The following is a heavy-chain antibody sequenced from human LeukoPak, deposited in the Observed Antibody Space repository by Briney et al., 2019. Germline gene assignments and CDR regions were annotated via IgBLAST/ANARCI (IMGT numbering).Heavy chain of an antibody. J-gene: IGHJ5*02. CDR1: GGSISSYY. V-gene: IGHV4-59*01. CDR3: ARTMVRARSGSWFDP. CDR2: IYYSGST. D-gene: IGHD3-10*01. Sequence: SETLSLTCTVSGGSISSYYWSWIRQPPGKGLEWIGYIYYSGSTNYNPSLKSRVTTSVDTSKNQFSLKLSSVTAADTAVYYCARTMVRARSGSWFDPWGQGTLVTVSS.